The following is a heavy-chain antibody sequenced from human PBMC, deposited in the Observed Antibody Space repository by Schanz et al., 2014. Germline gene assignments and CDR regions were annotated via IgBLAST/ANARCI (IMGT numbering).Heavy chain of an antibody. CDR3: ARDHTTESYYSAGPPIDY. D-gene: IGHD1-26*01. V-gene: IGHV3-7*01. CDR2: IKKDGSEK. J-gene: IGHJ4*02. Sequence: VRLVESGGGVVQPGGSLRLSCAASGFTFSSYAMSWVRQAPGKGLEWVANIKKDGSEKYYVDSVKGRFTISRDNSKNTVHLQMNSLRAEDTAVYYCARDHTTESYYSAGPPIDYWGQGTLLTVSS. CDR1: GFTFSSYA.